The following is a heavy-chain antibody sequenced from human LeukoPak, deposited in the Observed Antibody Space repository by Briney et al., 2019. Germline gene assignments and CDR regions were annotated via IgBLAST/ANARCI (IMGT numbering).Heavy chain of an antibody. CDR2: ISGSGGTV. J-gene: IGHJ3*02. V-gene: IGHV3-48*01. D-gene: IGHD3-10*01. Sequence: GGSLRLSCAASGFTFSSYAFNWVRQAPGKGLEWVSYISGSGGTVYYADSVKGRFTISRDTAKNSLYLQMNGLRAEDTAVYYCARDSTPSIWFGELLSAFDIWGQGTMVTVSS. CDR3: ARDSTPSIWFGELLSAFDI. CDR1: GFTFSSYA.